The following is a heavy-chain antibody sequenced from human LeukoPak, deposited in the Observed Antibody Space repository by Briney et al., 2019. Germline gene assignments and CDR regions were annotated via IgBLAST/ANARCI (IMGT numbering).Heavy chain of an antibody. V-gene: IGHV3-53*01. Sequence: PGGSLRLSCAVSGLTFNNYAMSWVRQAPGKGLEWVSIIYSGGSTFYADSVKGRFTISRDNSKNTLYLQMNSLRAEDTAVYYCARGGSYLSAFDIWGQGTMVTVSS. J-gene: IGHJ3*02. CDR3: ARGGSYLSAFDI. CDR1: GLTFNNYA. CDR2: IYSGGST. D-gene: IGHD1-26*01.